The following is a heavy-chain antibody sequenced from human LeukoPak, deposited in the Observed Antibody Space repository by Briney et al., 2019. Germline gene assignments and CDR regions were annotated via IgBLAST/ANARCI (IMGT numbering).Heavy chain of an antibody. V-gene: IGHV4-61*01. D-gene: IGHD5-12*01. J-gene: IGHJ4*02. Sequence: PSETLSLTCTVSGGSVSSGSYYWSWIRQPPGKGLEWIGYIYYSGSTNYNPSLKSRVTISVDTSKNQFSLKLSSVTAVDTAVYYCARVDSGYDYFDYWGQGTLVTVSS. CDR3: ARVDSGYDYFDY. CDR1: GGSVSSGSYY. CDR2: IYYSGST.